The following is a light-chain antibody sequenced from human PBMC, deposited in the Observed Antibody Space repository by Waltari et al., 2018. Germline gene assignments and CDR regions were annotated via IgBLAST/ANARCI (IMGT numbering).Light chain of an antibody. CDR2: DVS. CDR1: SSDIGTYDS. CDR3: SSFTTRSTWV. V-gene: IGLV2-14*03. Sequence: QFALTQPASVSGSPGQSTTISCTGTSSDIGTYDSVSWYQQHPGEAPKLILYDVSHRPSGVPNRFSGSKSDNTASLTISGLQAEDESDYYCSSFTTRSTWVFGGGTKLTVL. J-gene: IGLJ3*02.